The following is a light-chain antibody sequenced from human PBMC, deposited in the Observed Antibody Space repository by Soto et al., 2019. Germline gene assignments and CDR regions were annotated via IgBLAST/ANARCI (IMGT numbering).Light chain of an antibody. CDR3: TSFTSSNTWV. V-gene: IGLV2-14*03. CDR2: EVS. Sequence: QSALTQPASVSGSPGQSITISCTGTSSDVGGYNYVSWFQQHPGKAPKPKIYEVSNRPSGVSNRFSGSKSGYTASLTISELQAEDEADYYCTSFTSSNTWVFGGGTKLTVL. J-gene: IGLJ3*02. CDR1: SSDVGGYNY.